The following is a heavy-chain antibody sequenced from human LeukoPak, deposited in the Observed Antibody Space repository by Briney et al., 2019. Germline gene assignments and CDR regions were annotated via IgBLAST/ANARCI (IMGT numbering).Heavy chain of an antibody. Sequence: QPGGSLRLSCAASGFTFSSYAMSWVRQAPGKGLEWVSGISGSGVSTYYADSVRGRFTISRDNPKNTLYLQMNSLRAEDTAVYYCAKEGPWEQAKGVFDYWGQGNLVTVSS. J-gene: IGHJ4*02. CDR1: GFTFSSYA. CDR2: ISGSGVST. CDR3: AKEGPWEQAKGVFDY. V-gene: IGHV3-23*01. D-gene: IGHD1-26*01.